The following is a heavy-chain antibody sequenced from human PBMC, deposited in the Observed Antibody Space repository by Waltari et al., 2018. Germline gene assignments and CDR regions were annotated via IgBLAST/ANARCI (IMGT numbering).Heavy chain of an antibody. Sequence: VQLQESGPGLLKPSETLSLTCAVSGYSISSCYYWCWIRPPPGEVLERLGSIYYSGSTYYNPSLKSRVTISVDTSKNQFSLKLSSVTAADTAVYYCARQYSGSYYDFDYWGQGTLVTVSS. J-gene: IGHJ4*02. CDR2: IYYSGST. CDR3: ARQYSGSYYDFDY. V-gene: IGHV4-38-2*01. D-gene: IGHD1-26*01. CDR1: GYSISSCYY.